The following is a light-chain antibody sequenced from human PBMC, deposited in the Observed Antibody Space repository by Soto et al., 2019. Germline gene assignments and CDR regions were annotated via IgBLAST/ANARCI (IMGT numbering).Light chain of an antibody. V-gene: IGKV2-24*01. J-gene: IGKJ1*01. CDR2: KIS. CDR3: RQLTQFPWT. Sequence: DFVMTQTPLSSPVTLGQPASISCRSSQSLVHSDGNTYLSWLQQRPDQPPRLLIYKISNRVSGVPDRISGGGAGTDFTLKISRVEDDDVGVYYCRQLTQFPWTFGQGTKVEIK. CDR1: QSLVHSDGNTY.